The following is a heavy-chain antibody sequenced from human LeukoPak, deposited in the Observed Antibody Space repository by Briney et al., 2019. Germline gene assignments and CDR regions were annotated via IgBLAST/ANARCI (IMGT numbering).Heavy chain of an antibody. CDR3: ARTGYSSGWYLGYFDY. CDR1: GYTFTGYY. CDR2: VNPAIGAT. J-gene: IGHJ4*02. Sequence: EATVKVSCKASGYTFTGYYIHWVRQAPAQGLGGMGWVNPAIGATQNAQNSQGTIPMARDTSISADYMELSSLRYDDTAIYYCARTGYSSGWYLGYFDYWGQGNLVPVSS. D-gene: IGHD6-19*01. V-gene: IGHV1-2*02.